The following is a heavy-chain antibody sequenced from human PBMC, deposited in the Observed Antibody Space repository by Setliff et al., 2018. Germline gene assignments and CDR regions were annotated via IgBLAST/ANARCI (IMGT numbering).Heavy chain of an antibody. CDR3: ARAPRYFDSTGSYFDG. CDR1: GGSISTNSYY. D-gene: IGHD3-22*01. CDR2: MYFSGST. J-gene: IGHJ4*02. V-gene: IGHV4-39*07. Sequence: SETLSLTCTVSGGSISTNSYYWGWIRQPPGKGLEWIGSMYFSGSTYYNPSLKSRVTISIDKSKNQFSLKMTSVTAADTAVYYCARAPRYFDSTGSYFDGWGQGTLVTVSS.